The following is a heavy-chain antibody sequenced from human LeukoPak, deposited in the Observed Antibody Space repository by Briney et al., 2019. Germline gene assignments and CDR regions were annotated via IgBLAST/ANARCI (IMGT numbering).Heavy chain of an antibody. CDR1: GGSISNYY. Sequence: PSVTLSLTCTVSGGSISNYYWSWIRQPPGKGLEWIGYIYYSGSTNYNPSLKSRVTISVDTSKNHFSLKLSSVTAADTAVYYCARGGLRGYCSSTSCYLRWFDPWGQGTLVTVSS. V-gene: IGHV4-59*08. J-gene: IGHJ5*02. D-gene: IGHD2-2*01. CDR3: ARGGLRGYCSSTSCYLRWFDP. CDR2: IYYSGST.